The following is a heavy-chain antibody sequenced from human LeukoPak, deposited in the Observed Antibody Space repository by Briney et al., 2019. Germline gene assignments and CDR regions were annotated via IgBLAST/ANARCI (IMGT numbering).Heavy chain of an antibody. CDR1: GGSFSGYY. D-gene: IGHD3-10*01. CDR2: INHSGST. V-gene: IGHV4-34*01. J-gene: IGHJ5*02. CDR3: ARQSCITMVRGVKSAGNWFDP. Sequence: SETLSLTCAVYGGSFSGYYWSWIRQPPGKGLEWIGEINHSGSTNYNPSLKSRVTISVDTSKNQFSLKLSSVTAADTAVYYCARQSCITMVRGVKSAGNWFDPWGQGTLVTVSS.